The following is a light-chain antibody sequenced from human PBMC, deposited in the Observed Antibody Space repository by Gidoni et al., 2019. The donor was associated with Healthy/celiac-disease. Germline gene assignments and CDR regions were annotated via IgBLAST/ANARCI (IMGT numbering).Light chain of an antibody. CDR3: QQTTERT. CDR1: QSVSSSY. Sequence: EIVLTQSPGTLSLSPGERATLSCRASQSVSSSYLAWYQQKPGQAPRLLIYGASSRATGIPDRFRGSGSGTDFTLTISRLEPEDFAVYYCQQTTERTFGQGTKVEIK. CDR2: GAS. J-gene: IGKJ1*01. V-gene: IGKV3-20*01.